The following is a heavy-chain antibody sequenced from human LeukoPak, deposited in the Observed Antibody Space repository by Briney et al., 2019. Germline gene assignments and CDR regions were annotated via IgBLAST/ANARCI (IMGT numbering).Heavy chain of an antibody. CDR1: GFNYNTYW. CDR2: IKQDGSEK. Sequence: GGSLRLSCVASGFNYNTYWMSWVRQAPGKGLEWVANIKQDGSEKNYVDSVKGRFTISRDNAKNSLYLQMNSLRAEDTAIYYCTRDYRGTFDYWGQGTLVTVSS. J-gene: IGHJ4*02. CDR3: TRDYRGTFDY. D-gene: IGHD1-26*01. V-gene: IGHV3-7*03.